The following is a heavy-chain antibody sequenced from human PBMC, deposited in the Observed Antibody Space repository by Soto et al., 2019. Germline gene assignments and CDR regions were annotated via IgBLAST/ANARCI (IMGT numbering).Heavy chain of an antibody. CDR3: ALMMAAHQNSFEF. V-gene: IGHV4-59*08. CDR2: IYYSGST. Sequence: SETLSLTCTVSGGSISSYYWSWIRQPPGKGLEWIGYIYYSGSTNYNPSLKSRVTISVDTSKNQFSLKLSSVTAADTAVYYCALMMAAHQNSFEFWCQGILVTVFS. J-gene: IGHJ4*02. CDR1: GGSISSYY. D-gene: IGHD6-25*01.